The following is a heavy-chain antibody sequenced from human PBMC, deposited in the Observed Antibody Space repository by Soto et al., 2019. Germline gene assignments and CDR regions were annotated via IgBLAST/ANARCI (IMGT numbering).Heavy chain of an antibody. CDR3: ARGPPVSEWFDP. CDR2: IYSSGST. J-gene: IGHJ5*02. CDR1: VGAINRYY. Sequence: PEKLRDTNTVSVGAINRYYWTWSRQPAGKGMEWIGRIYSSGSTKYNPSLQSRVTMSLDTSKNQFSLRLTSVTAADTAVYYCARGPPVSEWFDPWG. V-gene: IGHV4-4*07.